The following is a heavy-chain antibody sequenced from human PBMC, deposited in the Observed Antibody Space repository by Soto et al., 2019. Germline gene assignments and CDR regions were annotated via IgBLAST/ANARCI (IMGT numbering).Heavy chain of an antibody. V-gene: IGHV1-69*06. CDR1: GGTFSSYA. J-gene: IGHJ6*02. D-gene: IGHD6-6*01. CDR2: IIPIFGTA. Sequence: GASVKVSCKASGGTFSSYAISWVRQAPGQGLEWMGGIIPIFGTANYAQKFQGRVTITADKSTSTAYMELSSLRSEDTAVYYCARDPYGASGSSSAYYYYYGMDVWGQGTTVTVSS. CDR3: ARDPYGASGSSSAYYYYYGMDV.